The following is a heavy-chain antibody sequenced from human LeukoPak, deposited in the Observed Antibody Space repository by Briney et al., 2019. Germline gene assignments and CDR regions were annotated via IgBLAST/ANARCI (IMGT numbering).Heavy chain of an antibody. D-gene: IGHD3-22*01. V-gene: IGHV3-21*01. CDR3: ARVSQVDDYYDSSVQDAFDI. Sequence: GGSLRLSCAGSGFAFNTYSMNWIRQAPGKGLEWVSSISSGSSYIYYSDSVKGRFTISRDNAKNSLYLQMNSLRDEDTAVYYCARVSQVDDYYDSSVQDAFDIWGQGTMVTVSS. CDR1: GFAFNTYS. CDR2: ISSGSSYI. J-gene: IGHJ3*02.